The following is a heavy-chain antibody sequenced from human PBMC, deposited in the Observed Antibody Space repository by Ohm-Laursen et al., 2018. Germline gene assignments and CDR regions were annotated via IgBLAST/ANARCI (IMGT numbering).Heavy chain of an antibody. Sequence: ASVKVSCKASGYTFTSYGISWVRRAPGQGLEWMGWISAYNGNTNYAQKLQGRVTMATDTSTSTAYMELRSLRSDDTAVYYCARDVLGHCSGGSCYGDWFDPWGQGTLVTVSS. J-gene: IGHJ5*02. V-gene: IGHV1-18*01. CDR3: ARDVLGHCSGGSCYGDWFDP. CDR1: GYTFTSYG. D-gene: IGHD2-15*01. CDR2: ISAYNGNT.